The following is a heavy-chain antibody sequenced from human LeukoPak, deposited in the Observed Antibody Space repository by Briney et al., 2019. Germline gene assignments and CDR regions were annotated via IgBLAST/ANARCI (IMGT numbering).Heavy chain of an antibody. CDR1: GFTFSDSG. V-gene: IGHV3-30*03. CDR3: ATHHTSRYSHYYFDY. D-gene: IGHD2-2*01. J-gene: IGHJ4*02. CDR2: ISFDGSRR. Sequence: GGSLRLSCAASGFTFSDSGMHWVRQAPGKGLEWVAIISFDGSRRFYADSVRGRFTVSRDNSKNTLFLQMDSLRAEDTAVYYCATHHTSRYSHYYFDYWGQGTLVTVSS.